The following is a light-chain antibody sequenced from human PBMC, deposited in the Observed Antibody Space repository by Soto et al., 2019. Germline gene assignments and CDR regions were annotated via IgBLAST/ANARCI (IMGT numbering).Light chain of an antibody. CDR3: QQYNNWWT. CDR2: GAS. Sequence: EIVMRQSPATLSVSPGERATLSCRASQSVSNNLAWYQKKPGQAPRLLIYGASTRATGIPARFSGSGSGTEFTLTISRLQSEDFAVYYCQQYNNWWTFGQGTRVEIK. J-gene: IGKJ1*01. CDR1: QSVSNN. V-gene: IGKV3-15*01.